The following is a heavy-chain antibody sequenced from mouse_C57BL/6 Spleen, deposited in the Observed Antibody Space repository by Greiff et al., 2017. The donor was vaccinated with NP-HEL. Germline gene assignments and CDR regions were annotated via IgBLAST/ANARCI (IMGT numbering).Heavy chain of an antibody. Sequence: EVMLVESGEGLVKPGGSLKLSCAASGFTFSSYAMSWVRQTPEKRLEWVAYISSGGDYIYYADTVKGRFTISRDNARNTLYLQMSSLKSEDTAMYYCTRSLITTVVAPHYYAMDYWGQGTSVTVSS. CDR1: GFTFSSYA. CDR2: ISSGGDYI. CDR3: TRSLITTVVAPHYYAMDY. J-gene: IGHJ4*01. D-gene: IGHD1-1*01. V-gene: IGHV5-9-1*02.